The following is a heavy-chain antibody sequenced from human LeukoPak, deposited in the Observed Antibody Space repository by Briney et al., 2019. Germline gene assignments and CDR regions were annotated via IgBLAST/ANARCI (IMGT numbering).Heavy chain of an antibody. Sequence: SETLSLTCTVSGGSISSGSYYWSWIRQPAGKGLEWIGRIYTSGSTNYNPSLKSRVTISVDTSKNQFSLKLSSVTAADTAVYYGARDLGFTYYDFWSGYFMGDAFDIWGQGTMVTVSS. CDR3: ARDLGFTYYDFWSGYFMGDAFDI. J-gene: IGHJ3*02. V-gene: IGHV4-61*02. D-gene: IGHD3-3*01. CDR2: IYTSGST. CDR1: GGSISSGSYY.